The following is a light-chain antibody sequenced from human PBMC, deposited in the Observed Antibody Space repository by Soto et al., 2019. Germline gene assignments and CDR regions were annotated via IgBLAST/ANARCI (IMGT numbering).Light chain of an antibody. CDR2: TAS. CDR1: ESIDDW. J-gene: IGKJ5*01. Sequence: DIQMTQSPSTLSASVGDRVTITCRASESIDDWLAWYQQKPGKAPKLLIYTASSLQRGVPSRFSGSGSGTEFTLTISSLQPDDFATYYCQQYHRYIPFGPGTRLEIK. V-gene: IGKV1-5*03. CDR3: QQYHRYIP.